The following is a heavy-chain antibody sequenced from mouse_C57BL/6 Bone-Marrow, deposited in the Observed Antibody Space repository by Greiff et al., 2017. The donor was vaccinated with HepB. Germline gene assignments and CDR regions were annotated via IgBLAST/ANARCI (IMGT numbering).Heavy chain of an antibody. J-gene: IGHJ1*03. CDR2: INPYNGDT. D-gene: IGHD2-3*01. CDR1: GYSFTGYF. Sequence: VQLKESGPELVKPGDSVKISCKASGYSFTGYFMNWVMQSHGKSLEWIGRINPYNGDTFYNQKFKGKATLTVDKSSSTAHMELRSLTSEDSAVYYCARVYDGYYVWYFDVWGTGTTVTVSS. V-gene: IGHV1-20*01. CDR3: ARVYDGYYVWYFDV.